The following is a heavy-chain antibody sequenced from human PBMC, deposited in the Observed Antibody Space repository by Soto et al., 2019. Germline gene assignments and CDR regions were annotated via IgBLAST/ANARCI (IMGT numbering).Heavy chain of an antibody. CDR2: VNPNSGNT. D-gene: IGHD1-7*01. Sequence: GASVKVSCKASGYTFTSYDINWVRQATGQGLEWMGWVNPNSGNTGYAQKFQGRVTMTRNTSISTAYMELSSLRSEDTAVYYCARALELGEYYYYYMEVWGKGTTVTVSS. V-gene: IGHV1-8*01. CDR3: ARALELGEYYYYYMEV. J-gene: IGHJ6*03. CDR1: GYTFTSYD.